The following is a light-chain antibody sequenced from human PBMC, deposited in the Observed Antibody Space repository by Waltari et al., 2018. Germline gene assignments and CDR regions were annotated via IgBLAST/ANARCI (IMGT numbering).Light chain of an antibody. CDR1: QSISNH. CDR3: QQYNKWPPA. V-gene: IGKV3-15*01. J-gene: IGKJ1*01. CDR2: GSS. Sequence: TVMTQSPANLSVSPGQRVPLSCRASQSISNHLPWSQRMPGQAPSLPIYGSSTRATGVPARFSGSGSETEVTLTISSLQSEDFAVYCCQQYNKWPPAFGQGTKLEIK.